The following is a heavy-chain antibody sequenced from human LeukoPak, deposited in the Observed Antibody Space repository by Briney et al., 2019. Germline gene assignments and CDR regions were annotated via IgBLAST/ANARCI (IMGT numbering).Heavy chain of an antibody. Sequence: SETLSLTCTVSGGSISNYYWSWIRQSPGKGLEWIAYISYSGSTNYNPSLKSRLTISVDTSKNQFSLKLTSVTAADTAVYYCVRGWSGLVGWFDPWGQGTLVTVSS. CDR3: VRGWSGLVGWFDP. CDR2: ISYSGST. D-gene: IGHD3-3*01. J-gene: IGHJ5*02. CDR1: GGSISNYY. V-gene: IGHV4-59*01.